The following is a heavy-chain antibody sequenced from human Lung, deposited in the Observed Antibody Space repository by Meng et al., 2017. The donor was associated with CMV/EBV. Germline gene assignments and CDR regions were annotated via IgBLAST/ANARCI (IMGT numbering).Heavy chain of an antibody. J-gene: IGHJ4*02. V-gene: IGHV3-74*01. D-gene: IGHD3-16*01. Sequence: ESXKISXAASGFTFSSYWMHWVRQAPGKGLEWVSRIDSDGSSTTYAESVKGRFTISRDNAKNTLFLQMISLRAEDTAVYYCTRDGDYYDATLHWGQGSXVTGAS. CDR1: GFTFSSYW. CDR3: TRDGDYYDATLH. CDR2: IDSDGSST.